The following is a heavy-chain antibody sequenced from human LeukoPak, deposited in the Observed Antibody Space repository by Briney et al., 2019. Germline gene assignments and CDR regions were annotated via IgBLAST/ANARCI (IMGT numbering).Heavy chain of an antibody. J-gene: IGHJ5*02. D-gene: IGHD6-13*01. CDR2: IGSSSSYI. CDR3: ARPPYSSSWDPGWFDP. Sequence: GSLRLSCEASGFTFTKFAMSWVRQAPGKGPEWVSGIGSSSSYIYYADSVKGRFTISRDNAKNSLYLQMNSLRAEDTAVYYCARPPYSSSWDPGWFDPWGQGTLITVSS. CDR1: GFTFTKFA. V-gene: IGHV3-21*01.